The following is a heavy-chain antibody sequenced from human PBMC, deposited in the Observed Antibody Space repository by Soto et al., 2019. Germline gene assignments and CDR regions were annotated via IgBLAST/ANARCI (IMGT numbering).Heavy chain of an antibody. CDR3: ARDRLSTIRSYCRIQLCPNYYYGMDV. V-gene: IGHV1-46*01. CDR1: GYTFTSYY. Sequence: ASVKVSCKASGYTFTSYYMHWVRQAPGQGLEWMGIINPSGGSTSYAQKFQGRVTMTRDTSTSTVYMELSSLRSEDTAVYYCARDRLSTIRSYCRIQLCPNYYYGMDVWGQGTTVTVSS. CDR2: INPSGGST. D-gene: IGHD5-18*01. J-gene: IGHJ6*02.